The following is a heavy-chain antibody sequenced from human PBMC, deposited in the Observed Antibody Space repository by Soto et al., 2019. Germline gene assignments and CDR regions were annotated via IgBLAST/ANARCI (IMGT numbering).Heavy chain of an antibody. D-gene: IGHD1-20*01. V-gene: IGHV3-48*02. J-gene: IGHJ4*02. CDR2: ISSSSSNI. Sequence: HPGGSLRLSCTASGFTFSSRAMNWVRQFPGRGLEWVSYISSSSSNIDYADSVKGRFTVSRDNAKNSLYLQMNTLRDEDTAVYYCASDRSLGSNWYYYLESWGQGTLVTVSS. CDR3: ASDRSLGSNWYYYLES. CDR1: GFTFSSRA.